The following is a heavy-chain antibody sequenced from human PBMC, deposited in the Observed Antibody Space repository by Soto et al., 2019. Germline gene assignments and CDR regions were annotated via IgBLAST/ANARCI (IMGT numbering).Heavy chain of an antibody. CDR2: ISPDGRDI. Sequence: EVQLVESGGGLIQPGGSLRLSCAASKFTFRSYWIHWVRQVPGKGLVWVSCISPDGRDIRYADSVRGRFTISRDDAKNTLYLQMNNLRAEDTAVYFCARDHVVPQAFDIWGQGTVVTVSS. CDR1: KFTFRSYW. CDR3: ARDHVVPQAFDI. J-gene: IGHJ3*02. V-gene: IGHV3-74*01.